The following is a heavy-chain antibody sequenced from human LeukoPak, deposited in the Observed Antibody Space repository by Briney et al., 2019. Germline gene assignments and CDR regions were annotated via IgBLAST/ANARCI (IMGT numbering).Heavy chain of an antibody. Sequence: SETLSLTCTVSGGTISSYYWSWIRQPPGKGLEWIGYIYYSGSTNYNPSLKSRVTISVGTSKNQFSLKLSSVTAADTAVYYCARGVSSGSDYWGQGTLVTVSS. CDR2: IYYSGST. J-gene: IGHJ4*02. CDR3: ARGVSSGSDY. D-gene: IGHD3-10*01. CDR1: GGTISSYY. V-gene: IGHV4-59*08.